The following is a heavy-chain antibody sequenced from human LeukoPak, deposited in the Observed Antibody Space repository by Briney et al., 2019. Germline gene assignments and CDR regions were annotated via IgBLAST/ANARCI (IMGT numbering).Heavy chain of an antibody. J-gene: IGHJ4*02. D-gene: IGHD3-22*01. CDR1: GFTFSSYG. CDR2: IWYDGSNK. Sequence: GGSLGLPCAASGFTFSSYGTHWVRQAPGKGLEWVAVIWYDGSNKYYADSVKGRFTISRDNSKNTLYLQMNSLRAEDTAVYYCARDRYYYDSSGSPNYWGQGTLVTVSS. V-gene: IGHV3-33*01. CDR3: ARDRYYYDSSGSPNY.